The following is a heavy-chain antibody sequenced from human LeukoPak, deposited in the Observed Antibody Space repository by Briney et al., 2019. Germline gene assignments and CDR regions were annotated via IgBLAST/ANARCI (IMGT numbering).Heavy chain of an antibody. CDR1: GGSISSSRYY. CDR2: IYYSGST. V-gene: IGHV4-39*01. CDR3: ARRLVGATITPFDY. Sequence: SETLSLTCTVSGGSISSSRYYWGWFRQPPGKGLEWIGSIYYSGSTYYNPSLKSRVTISVDTSKNQFSLKLSSVTAADTAVYYCARRLVGATITPFDYWGQGTLVTVSS. D-gene: IGHD1-26*01. J-gene: IGHJ4*02.